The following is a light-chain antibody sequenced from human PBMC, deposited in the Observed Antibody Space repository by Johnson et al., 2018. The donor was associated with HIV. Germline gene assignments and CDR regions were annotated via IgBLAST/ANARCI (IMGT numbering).Light chain of an antibody. CDR3: GTWETRLSGGHV. J-gene: IGLJ1*01. Sequence: QSVLTQPPSVSAAPGQKVTISCSGSSSNIGNNYVSWYQQLPGTAPKLLIYDNNKRPSGIPDRFSGSKSGTSATLGITGLQTGDEADYYCGTWETRLSGGHVFGTGTKVTVL. CDR2: DNN. CDR1: SSNIGNNY. V-gene: IGLV1-51*01.